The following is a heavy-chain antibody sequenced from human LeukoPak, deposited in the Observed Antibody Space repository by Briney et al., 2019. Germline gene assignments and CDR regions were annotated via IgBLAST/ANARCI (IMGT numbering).Heavy chain of an antibody. D-gene: IGHD2-2*01. CDR1: GHTFTSYA. CDR3: ARGGCSSTSCLYYFDY. J-gene: IGHJ4*02. V-gene: IGHV1-3*01. CDR2: INAGNGNA. Sequence: ASVKVSCKASGHTFTSYAMHWVRQAPGQRLEWMGWINAGNGNAKYSQKFQGRVTITRDTSASTAYMELSSLRSEDTAVYYCARGGCSSTSCLYYFDYWGQGTLVTVSS.